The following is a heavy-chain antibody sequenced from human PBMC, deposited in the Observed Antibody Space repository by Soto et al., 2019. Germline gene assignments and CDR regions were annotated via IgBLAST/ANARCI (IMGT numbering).Heavy chain of an antibody. J-gene: IGHJ3*02. Sequence: ASVKVSFKASGYTFTGYYMHWVRQAPGQGLEWMGWINPNSGGTNYAQKFQGWVTMTRDTSISTAYMELSRLRSDDTAVYYCARASRDGYNSAFDIWGQGTMVTVSS. V-gene: IGHV1-2*04. CDR2: INPNSGGT. CDR1: GYTFTGYY. CDR3: ARASRDGYNSAFDI. D-gene: IGHD5-12*01.